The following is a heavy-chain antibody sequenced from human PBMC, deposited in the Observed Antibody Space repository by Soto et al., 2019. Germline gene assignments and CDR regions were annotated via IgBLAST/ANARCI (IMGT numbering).Heavy chain of an antibody. Sequence: RGESLKISCKASGDTFSSFWIAWVRQVPEKGLEWMGTINLDDSDTTYSPSFQGQVTISADKSLSTAYLQWNSLKASDTAIFFCAKSDYFHTSGSLYGLDVWGQGTTVTVSS. CDR1: GDTFSSFW. D-gene: IGHD3-22*01. CDR3: AKSDYFHTSGSLYGLDV. J-gene: IGHJ6*02. V-gene: IGHV5-51*01. CDR2: INLDDSDT.